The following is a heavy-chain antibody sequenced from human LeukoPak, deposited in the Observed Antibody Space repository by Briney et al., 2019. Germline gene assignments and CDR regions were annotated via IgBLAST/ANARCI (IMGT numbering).Heavy chain of an antibody. CDR3: AKDRCSSSSCLYGMDV. D-gene: IGHD2-2*01. CDR1: GFSFNIYA. Sequence: GGSLRLSCAASGFSFNIYAMTWVRQAPVKGLEWVSSISGGGSSGTYYADSVRGRFTISGDSSKNTLYLQMNSLRAEDTAVYHCAKDRCSSSSCLYGMDVWGQGTTVTVSS. CDR2: ISGGGSSGT. J-gene: IGHJ6*02. V-gene: IGHV3-23*01.